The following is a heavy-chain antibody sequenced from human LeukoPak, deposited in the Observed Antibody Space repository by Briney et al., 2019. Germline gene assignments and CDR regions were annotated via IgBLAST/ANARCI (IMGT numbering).Heavy chain of an antibody. CDR1: GFTFSSYS. Sequence: PGGSLRLSCAASGFTFSSYSMNWVRQAPGKGLEWVSSISSSSSYINYADSVKGRFTISRDNAKNTLYLQMNSLRAEDTAVYYCAKDGKGYCSGGSCYPFDYWGQGTLVTVSS. D-gene: IGHD2-15*01. CDR3: AKDGKGYCSGGSCYPFDY. J-gene: IGHJ4*02. V-gene: IGHV3-21*01. CDR2: ISSSSSYI.